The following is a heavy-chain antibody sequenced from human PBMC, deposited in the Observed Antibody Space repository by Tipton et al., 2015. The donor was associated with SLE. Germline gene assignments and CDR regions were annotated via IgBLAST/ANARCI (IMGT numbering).Heavy chain of an antibody. V-gene: IGHV4-30-2*01. D-gene: IGHD7-27*01. J-gene: IGHJ4*02. CDR1: GGSISSGGYS. Sequence: TLSLTCAVSGGSISSGGYSWSWIRQPPGKGLEWIGYIYHSGSTYYNPSLKSRVTISVDRSKNQFSLKLSSVTAADTAVYYCAVWGRGHYFDYWGQGTLVTVSS. CDR3: AVWGRGHYFDY. CDR2: IYHSGST.